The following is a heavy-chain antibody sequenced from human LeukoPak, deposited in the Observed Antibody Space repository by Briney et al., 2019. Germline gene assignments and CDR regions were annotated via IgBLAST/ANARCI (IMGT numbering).Heavy chain of an antibody. CDR3: VRDATVGAAYFDF. Sequence: GGSLRLSCAASGFTFSNYAMSWVRQAPGKGLEWVSVIYSGGSTYYADSVKGRFTISRDNSKNTLSLQMTTLRPDDTAVYYCVRDATVGAAYFDFWGQGALVAVS. CDR1: GFTFSNYA. CDR2: IYSGGST. D-gene: IGHD6-13*01. J-gene: IGHJ4*02. V-gene: IGHV3-66*02.